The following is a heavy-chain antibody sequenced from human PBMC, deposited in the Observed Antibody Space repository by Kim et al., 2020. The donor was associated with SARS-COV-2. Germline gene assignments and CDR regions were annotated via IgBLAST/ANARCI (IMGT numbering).Heavy chain of an antibody. CDR2: DGSST. V-gene: IGHV3-74*01. J-gene: IGHJ4*02. Sequence: DGSSTSYADYVKGRFTISRDNAKVTLYLQINSLRAEDTAVYYCARRNYWGQGPLVTVSS. CDR3: ARRNY.